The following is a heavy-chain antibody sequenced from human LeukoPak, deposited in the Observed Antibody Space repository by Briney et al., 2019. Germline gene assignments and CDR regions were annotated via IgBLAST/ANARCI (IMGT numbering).Heavy chain of an antibody. J-gene: IGHJ4*02. CDR3: ARQKQSHGIFDY. V-gene: IGHV3-13*01. D-gene: IGHD1-26*01. CDR1: GFTVSSYA. Sequence: GGSLRLSCAASGFTVSSYAMRWVRQPIGKGLEWVSALGIAGDTFYPGSVKGRFTISRENAKNSLYLQMNSLRAEDTAMYYCARQKQSHGIFDYWGQGTLVTVSS. CDR2: LGIAGDT.